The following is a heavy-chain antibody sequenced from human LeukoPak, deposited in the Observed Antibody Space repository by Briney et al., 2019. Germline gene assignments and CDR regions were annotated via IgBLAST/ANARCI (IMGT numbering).Heavy chain of an antibody. V-gene: IGHV4-30-2*01. CDR2: IYHSGST. D-gene: IGHD2-15*01. Sequence: PSETLSLTCAVSGGSISSGGYSWSWIRQPPGKGLEWIGYIYHSGSTYYNPSLKSRVTISVATSTNQFSLNVRSVSAADTAVYYCARDPSRSCAGGNCFSSWGQGTLVIVSS. J-gene: IGHJ5*02. CDR3: ARDPSRSCAGGNCFSS. CDR1: GGSISSGGYS.